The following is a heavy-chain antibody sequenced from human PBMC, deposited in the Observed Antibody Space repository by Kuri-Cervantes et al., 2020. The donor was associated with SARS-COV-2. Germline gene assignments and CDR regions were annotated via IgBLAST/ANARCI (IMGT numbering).Heavy chain of an antibody. J-gene: IGHJ4*02. CDR3: ARGVSHIAAAGLYYFDY. V-gene: IGHV1-46*01. CDR1: GYTFTSYY. D-gene: IGHD6-13*01. CDR2: INPSGGST. Sequence: ASVKVSCKASGYTFTSYYMHWARQAPGQGLEWMGIINPSGGSTSYAQKFQGRVTMTRDTSTSTVYMELSSLRSEDTAVYYCARGVSHIAAAGLYYFDYWGQGTLVTVSS.